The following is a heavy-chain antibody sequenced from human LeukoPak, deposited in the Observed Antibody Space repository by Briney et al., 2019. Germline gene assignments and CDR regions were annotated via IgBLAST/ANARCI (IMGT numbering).Heavy chain of an antibody. J-gene: IGHJ4*02. Sequence: SVKVSCKASGGTLSSYAISWVRQAPGQGLEWMGGIIPIFGTANYALKFQGRVTITADESTSTAYMELSSLRSEDTAVYYCARDPVDDSSGYYPFLDYWGQGTLVTVSS. V-gene: IGHV1-69*13. CDR1: GGTLSSYA. CDR2: IIPIFGTA. D-gene: IGHD3-22*01. CDR3: ARDPVDDSSGYYPFLDY.